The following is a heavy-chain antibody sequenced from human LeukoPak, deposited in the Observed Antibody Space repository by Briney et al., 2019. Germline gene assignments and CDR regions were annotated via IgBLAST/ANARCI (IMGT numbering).Heavy chain of an antibody. J-gene: IGHJ5*02. CDR2: GSESGGT. Sequence: SGTLSLTCAVYGGSLNGHYWSWIRQPPGKGLEWIGEGSESGGTKFNPSLKSRVTISADTSKNQFPLKLNSVTAADTAVYYCAKNGQSGFSFDPWGQGTLVTVSS. D-gene: IGHD3-3*01. CDR1: GGSLNGHY. V-gene: IGHV4-34*01. CDR3: AKNGQSGFSFDP.